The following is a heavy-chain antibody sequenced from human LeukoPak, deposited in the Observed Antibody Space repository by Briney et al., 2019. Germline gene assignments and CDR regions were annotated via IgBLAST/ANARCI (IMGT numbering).Heavy chain of an antibody. Sequence: PGGTLRLSCAASGLTFSNAWMSWVRQAPGKGLEWVSYISSSGSTIYYADSVKGRFTISRDNAKNSLYLQMNSLRAEDTAVYYCAREQLINFDYWGQGTLVTVSS. CDR2: ISSSGSTI. CDR1: GLTFSNAW. CDR3: AREQLINFDY. D-gene: IGHD6-13*01. V-gene: IGHV3-11*04. J-gene: IGHJ4*02.